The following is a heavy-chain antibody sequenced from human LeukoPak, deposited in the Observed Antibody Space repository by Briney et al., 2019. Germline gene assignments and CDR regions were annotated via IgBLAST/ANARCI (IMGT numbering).Heavy chain of an antibody. CDR1: GGSFSGYY. CDR3: ARDYGSGSYWYYSDY. Sequence: SETLSLTCAVYGGSFSGYYRSWIRQPPGKGLEWIGEINHSGSTNYNPSLKGRVTISVDTSKNQFSLKLSSVTAADTAVYYCARDYGSGSYWYYSDYWGQGTLVTVSS. J-gene: IGHJ4*02. CDR2: INHSGST. V-gene: IGHV4-34*01. D-gene: IGHD3-10*01.